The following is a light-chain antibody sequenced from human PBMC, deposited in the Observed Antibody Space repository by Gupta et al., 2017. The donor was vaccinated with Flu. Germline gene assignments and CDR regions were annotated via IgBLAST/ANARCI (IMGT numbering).Light chain of an antibody. CDR1: SSDVGAYNY. J-gene: IGLJ3*02. V-gene: IGLV2-14*01. CDR2: EVS. Sequence: QSALTPPASVSGSPGQSITISCTGTSSDVGAYNYISWYQQHPGKAPKLMIYEVSNRPSGVSNRFSGSKSGNTASLTISGLQAEDEADYYCSSYTSSSTRVFGGGTKLTVL. CDR3: SSYTSSSTRV.